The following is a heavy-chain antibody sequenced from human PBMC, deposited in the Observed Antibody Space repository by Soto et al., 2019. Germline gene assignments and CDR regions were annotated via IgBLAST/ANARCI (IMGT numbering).Heavy chain of an antibody. CDR2: IRNDGSNK. D-gene: IGHD2-8*01. CDR3: VRDDDRPANGLDI. Sequence: GGSLRLSCAASGFTFSSYGMHWVRQAPGKGLEWVAVIRNDGSNKQYVDSVKGRFTISRDNSENTLYLEMNSLRAEDTAVYYCVRDDDRPANGLDIWGQGTMVT. CDR1: GFTFSSYG. J-gene: IGHJ3*02. V-gene: IGHV3-33*01.